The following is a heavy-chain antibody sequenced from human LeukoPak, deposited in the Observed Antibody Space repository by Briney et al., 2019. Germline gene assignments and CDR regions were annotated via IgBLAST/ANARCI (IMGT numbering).Heavy chain of an antibody. J-gene: IGHJ4*02. CDR2: ISYDGSNK. CDR1: GFTFSSYA. V-gene: IGHV3-30*14. CDR3: ARDQPETAMDPHSTY. Sequence: GGSLRLSCAASGFTFSSYAMHWVRQAPGKGLEWVAVISYDGSNKYYADSVKGRFTISRDNSKNALYLQMNSLRAEDTAVYYCARDQPETAMDPHSTYWGQGTLVTVSS. D-gene: IGHD5-18*01.